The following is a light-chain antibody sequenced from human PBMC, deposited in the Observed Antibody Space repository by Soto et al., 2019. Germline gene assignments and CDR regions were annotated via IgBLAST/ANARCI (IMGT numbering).Light chain of an antibody. V-gene: IGKV1-5*01. CDR3: QRYNSYT. CDR1: QSISSW. CDR2: DAS. Sequence: DIQMTQSPSTLSASVGDRVTITCRASQSISSWLAWYQQKPGKAPELLIYDASSLDSGVPSRFSGSGSETGFTLTISSLQPQAFATYYCQRYNSYTFGKGTKLEIK. J-gene: IGKJ2*01.